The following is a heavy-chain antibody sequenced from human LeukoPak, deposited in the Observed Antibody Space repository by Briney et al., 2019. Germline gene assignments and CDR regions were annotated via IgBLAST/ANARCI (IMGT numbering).Heavy chain of an antibody. V-gene: IGHV4-61*02. D-gene: IGHD1-26*01. J-gene: IGHJ4*02. CDR1: GGSISSGSYY. CDR3: ARDFGVGATDY. Sequence: SQTLSLTCTVSGGSISSGSYYWSWIRQPARKGLEWIGRIYTSGSTNYNPSLKSRVTISVDTSKNQFSLKLSSVTAADTAVYYCARDFGVGATDYWGQGTLVTVSS. CDR2: IYTSGST.